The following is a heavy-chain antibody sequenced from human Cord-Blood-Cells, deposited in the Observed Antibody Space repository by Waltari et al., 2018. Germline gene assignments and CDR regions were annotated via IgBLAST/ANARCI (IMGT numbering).Heavy chain of an antibody. V-gene: IGHV3-74*01. Sequence: EVQLVESGGGLVQPGGSLRLSCAASGFTFSSYWLHWVRQAPGKGLVWVSRMNSDGSSRSYADSVKGRFTISRDNAKNTLYLQMNSLRAEDTAVYYCASLDYSSSSYWGQGTLVTVSS. D-gene: IGHD6-6*01. J-gene: IGHJ4*02. CDR1: GFTFSSYW. CDR2: MNSDGSSR. CDR3: ASLDYSSSSY.